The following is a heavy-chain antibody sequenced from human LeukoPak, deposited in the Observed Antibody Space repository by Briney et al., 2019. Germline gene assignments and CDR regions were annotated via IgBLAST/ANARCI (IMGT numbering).Heavy chain of an antibody. V-gene: IGHV4-59*08. CDR1: GGTISSYY. D-gene: IGHD3-9*01. CDR2: IYYSGST. CDR3: AGRGYGILTGYYTGD. Sequence: SETLSLTCTVSGGTISSYYWSWIRQPPGKGLEWIGYIYYSGSTNYNPSLQSRVTIPADTAKNQFALKLSCVTAADKAVYYCAGRGYGILTGYYTGDWGQGTLVTVSS. J-gene: IGHJ4*02.